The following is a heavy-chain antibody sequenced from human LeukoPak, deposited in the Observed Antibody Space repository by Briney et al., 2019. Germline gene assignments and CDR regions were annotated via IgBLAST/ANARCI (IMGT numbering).Heavy chain of an antibody. J-gene: IGHJ4*02. Sequence: PGRSLRLSCAASGFTFSSYAMHRVRQAPGKGLEWVAVISYDGSNKYYADSVKGRFTISRDNSKNTLYLQMNSLRAEDTAVYYCARDGYYYGSGSYYPDYWGQGTLVTVSS. CDR1: GFTFSSYA. D-gene: IGHD3-10*01. V-gene: IGHV3-30*04. CDR3: ARDGYYYGSGSYYPDY. CDR2: ISYDGSNK.